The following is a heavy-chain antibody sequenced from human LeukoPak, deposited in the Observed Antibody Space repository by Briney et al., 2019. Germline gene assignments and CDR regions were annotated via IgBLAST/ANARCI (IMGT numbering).Heavy chain of an antibody. CDR1: GVSISSSNSY. J-gene: IGHJ4*02. Sequence: SETLSLTCTVSGVSISSSNSYWGWIRQPPGKVLEWIGSIYYSGNTYYNASLKSQVSISIDTSKNRFSLKLTSVTAADTAVYYCARQTGSGLFILPGGQGTLVTVSS. CDR3: ARQTGSGLFILP. D-gene: IGHD3/OR15-3a*01. CDR2: IYYSGNT. V-gene: IGHV4-39*01.